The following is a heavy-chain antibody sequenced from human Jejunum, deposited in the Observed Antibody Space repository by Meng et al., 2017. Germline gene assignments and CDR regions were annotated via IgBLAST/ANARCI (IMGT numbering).Heavy chain of an antibody. Sequence: QVQLQESGPGLVEASETLSLTCTVSGGSITSQYWGWIRQSPGKGLEWIGYTYYTGSASYNPSLKSRVTISLDKAKNQFSLKLSAVTAADTAVYYCARVDSSASFDYWGQGTLVTVSS. CDR2: TYYTGSA. D-gene: IGHD6-6*01. J-gene: IGHJ4*02. CDR1: GGSITSQY. V-gene: IGHV4-59*11. CDR3: ARVDSSASFDY.